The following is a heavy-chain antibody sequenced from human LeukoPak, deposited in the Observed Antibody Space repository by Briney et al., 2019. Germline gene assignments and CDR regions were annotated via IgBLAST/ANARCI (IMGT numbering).Heavy chain of an antibody. D-gene: IGHD3-22*01. J-gene: IGHJ4*02. V-gene: IGHV7-4-1*02. Sequence: GASVKVSCKASGYTFRSNDIKWVRQAPGQGLEWMGWINTNTGNPTYAQVFTGRFVFSLDTSVSTAYLQISSLKAEDTAEYFCARGYDSSGYFSDWGQGTLVTVSS. CDR3: ARGYDSSGYFSD. CDR2: INTNTGNP. CDR1: GYTFRSND.